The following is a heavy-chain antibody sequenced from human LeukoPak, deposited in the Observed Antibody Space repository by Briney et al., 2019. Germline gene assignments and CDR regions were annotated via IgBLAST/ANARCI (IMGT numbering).Heavy chain of an antibody. Sequence: PGGSLRLSCAASGFTFSIYAMHWVRQAPGKGLEYVSAITSNGHSAYYANSVEGRFTISKDNSKNTLYLQMGSLRVEDMAVYYCARGRLASTTSTTYDYWGQGTLVTVSS. V-gene: IGHV3-64*01. CDR3: ARGRLASTTSTTYDY. J-gene: IGHJ4*02. CDR1: GFTFSIYA. D-gene: IGHD2/OR15-2a*01. CDR2: ITSNGHSA.